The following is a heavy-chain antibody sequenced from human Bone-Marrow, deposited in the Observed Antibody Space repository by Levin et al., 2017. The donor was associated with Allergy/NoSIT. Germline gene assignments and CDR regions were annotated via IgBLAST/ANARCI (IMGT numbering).Heavy chain of an antibody. CDR3: ARDLIHCSGGSCYSSWFDP. J-gene: IGHJ5*02. CDR2: IWYDGSNK. CDR1: GFTFSSYG. Sequence: GGSLRLSCAASGFTFSSYGMHWVRQAPGKGLEWVAVIWYDGSNKYYADSVKGRFTISRDNSKNTLYLQMNSLRAEDTAVYYCARDLIHCSGGSCYSSWFDPWGQGTLVTVSS. V-gene: IGHV3-33*01. D-gene: IGHD2-15*01.